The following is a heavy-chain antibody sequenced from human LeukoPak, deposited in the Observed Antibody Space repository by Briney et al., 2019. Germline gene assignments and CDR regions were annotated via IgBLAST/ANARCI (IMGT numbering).Heavy chain of an antibody. CDR1: GFTFSSYA. CDR3: ARDAYYDFWSGYHDAFDI. D-gene: IGHD3-3*01. CDR2: ISGSGGST. V-gene: IGHV3-23*01. Sequence: GGSLRLSCAASGFTFSSYAMSWVRQASGKGLEWVSAISGSGGSTYYADSVKGRFTISRDNSKNTLYLQMNSLRAEDTAVYYCARDAYYDFWSGYHDAFDIWGQGAMVTVSS. J-gene: IGHJ3*02.